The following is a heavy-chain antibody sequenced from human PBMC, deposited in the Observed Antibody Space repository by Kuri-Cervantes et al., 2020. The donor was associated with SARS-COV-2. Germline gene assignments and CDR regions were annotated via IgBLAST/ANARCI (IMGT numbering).Heavy chain of an antibody. CDR1: GGSFSGYY. J-gene: IGHJ2*01. Sequence: SETLSLTCAVYGGSFSGYYWSWIRQPPGKGLEWIGELNHSGSTYYNPSLKSRVTISVDTSKNQFSLKLSSVTAADTAVYYCARQHSPRYLELWGRGTLVTVSS. CDR2: LNHSGST. CDR3: ARQHSPRYLEL. V-gene: IGHV4-34*01. D-gene: IGHD2-15*01.